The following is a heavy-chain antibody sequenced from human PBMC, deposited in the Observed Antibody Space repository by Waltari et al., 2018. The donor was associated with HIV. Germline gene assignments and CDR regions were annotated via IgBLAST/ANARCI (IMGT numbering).Heavy chain of an antibody. V-gene: IGHV4-59*01. CDR2: MYYSGST. D-gene: IGHD3-3*01. J-gene: IGHJ6*02. CDR1: GDSITGYY. Sequence: QVQLQESGPGLVKPSETLSPTCSVTGDSITGYYWTWIRQHLGKRLEWIGSMYYSGSTQYNPSLKSRVTMSLDTARRQVSLMLTSVTAADTAIFYCAREKPPYDLWSDSQIWGNYGLDVWGPGTTVIVSS. CDR3: AREKPPYDLWSDSQIWGNYGLDV.